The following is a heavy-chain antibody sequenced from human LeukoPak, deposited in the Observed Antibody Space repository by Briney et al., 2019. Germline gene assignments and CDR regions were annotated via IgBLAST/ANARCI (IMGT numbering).Heavy chain of an antibody. V-gene: IGHV3-7*04. CDR3: ARGSVVVTTIFDY. CDR1: GFIFRNYW. J-gene: IGHJ4*02. CDR2: IKEDGSEK. D-gene: IGHD2-21*02. Sequence: GGSLRLSCAASGFIFRNYWMNWVRQAPGKGLEWVATIKEDGSEKYYVDFVKGRFTISRDNAKNSLYLQMNSLRAEDTAVYYCARGSVVVTTIFDYWGQGTLVTVSS.